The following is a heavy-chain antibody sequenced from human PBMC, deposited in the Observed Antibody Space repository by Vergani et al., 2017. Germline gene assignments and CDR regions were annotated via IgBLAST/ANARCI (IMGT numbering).Heavy chain of an antibody. Sequence: QVQLVESGGGVVQPGRSLRLSCAASGFTFSSYGMHWVRQAPGKGLEWVAVIWYDGSNKYYADSVKGRFTISGDNSKNTLYLQMNSLRAEDTAVYYCARGVVVAATPPFDYWGQGTLVTVSS. D-gene: IGHD2-15*01. CDR1: GFTFSSYG. CDR3: ARGVVVAATPPFDY. V-gene: IGHV3-33*01. J-gene: IGHJ4*02. CDR2: IWYDGSNK.